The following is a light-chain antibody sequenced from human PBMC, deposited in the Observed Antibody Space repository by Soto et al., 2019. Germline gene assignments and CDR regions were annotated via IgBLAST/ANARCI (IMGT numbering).Light chain of an antibody. CDR1: QSVTSSY. Sequence: EIVLTQSPGTLSLSPGERATLSCRASQSVTSSYLAWYQQKPGQAPRLLIYDTSNRATGIPDRFSGSGSGTDFTLTISGLEPEDFAVYYCQQYGSSPPWTFGQGTKVEIE. J-gene: IGKJ1*01. CDR2: DTS. V-gene: IGKV3-20*01. CDR3: QQYGSSPPWT.